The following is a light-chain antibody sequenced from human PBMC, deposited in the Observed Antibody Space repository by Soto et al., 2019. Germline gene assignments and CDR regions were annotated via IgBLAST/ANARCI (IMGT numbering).Light chain of an antibody. CDR1: SSDIGDYKF. V-gene: IGLV2-14*01. Sequence: QSALTQPASVSGSPGQSITISCTGTSSDIGDYKFVSWYQHHPGKAPKLIIFEVNNRPSGVSYRFSGSKSGNTASLTISGLQPEDEADYYCSSFTTNTRLFGGGTKLTVL. J-gene: IGLJ3*02. CDR3: SSFTTNTRL. CDR2: EVN.